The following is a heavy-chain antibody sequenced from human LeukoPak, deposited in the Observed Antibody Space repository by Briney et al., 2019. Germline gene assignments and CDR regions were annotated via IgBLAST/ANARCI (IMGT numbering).Heavy chain of an antibody. J-gene: IGHJ5*02. D-gene: IGHD3-9*01. V-gene: IGHV4-34*01. CDR3: ARLPSYYDILTGYYYDP. CDR1: GGSFSGYY. Sequence: SSETLSLTCAVYGGSFSGYYWSWIRQPPGKGLEWIGEINHSGSTNYNPSLKSRVTISVDTSKNQFSLKLSSVTAADTAVYYCARLPSYYDILTGYYYDPWGQGTLVTVSS. CDR2: INHSGST.